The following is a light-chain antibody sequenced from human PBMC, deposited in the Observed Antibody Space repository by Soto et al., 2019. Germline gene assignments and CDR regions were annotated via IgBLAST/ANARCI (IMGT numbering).Light chain of an antibody. J-gene: IGKJ1*01. CDR1: QSVTNS. V-gene: IGKV3-11*01. CDR2: DAS. CDR3: QQYYSTPRT. Sequence: EIVLTQSPVTLSLSPGERATLSCRASQSVTNSLAWYQQKPGQAPRLLVYDASNRATGIPTRFSGSGSGTDFTLTISSLQAEDVAVYYCQQYYSTPRTFGQGTKVDIK.